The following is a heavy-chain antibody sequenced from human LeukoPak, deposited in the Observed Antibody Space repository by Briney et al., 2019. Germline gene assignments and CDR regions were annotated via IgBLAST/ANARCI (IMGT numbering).Heavy chain of an antibody. CDR2: IYYSGST. D-gene: IGHD3-16*01. J-gene: IGHJ4*02. CDR3: ARVGLGASYFDY. V-gene: IGHV4-59*01. CDR1: GGSISSYY. Sequence: SDTLSLTCTVSGGSISSYYWSWIRQPPGKGLEWIGYIYYSGSTNYNPSLKSRVTISVDTSKNQFSLKLSSVTAADTAVYYCARVGLGASYFDYWGQGTLVTVSP.